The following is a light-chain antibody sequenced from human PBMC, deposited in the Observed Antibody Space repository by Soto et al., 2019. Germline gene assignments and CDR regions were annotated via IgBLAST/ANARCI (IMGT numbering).Light chain of an antibody. Sequence: QSALTQPASVSGSPGQSITLSCIGTSSDIGDYDYVSWYQRHPGRAPQLIIFDVNNRPSGVSNRFSGSKSGNTASLTISGLQAEDEADYYCTSYSSGSTHVVFVGGTKLTVL. CDR1: SSDIGDYDY. CDR3: TSYSSGSTHVV. CDR2: DVN. J-gene: IGLJ2*01. V-gene: IGLV2-14*01.